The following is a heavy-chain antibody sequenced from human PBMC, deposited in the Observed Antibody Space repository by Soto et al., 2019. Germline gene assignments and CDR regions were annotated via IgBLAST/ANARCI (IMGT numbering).Heavy chain of an antibody. CDR1: GFTFSSYG. J-gene: IGHJ6*02. CDR2: ISYDGSNK. V-gene: IGHV3-30*18. D-gene: IGHD3-3*01. CDR3: AKTAQNLPIFVVVLYYYGMDV. Sequence: GGSLRLSCAASGFTFSSYGMHWVRQAPGKGLEWVAVISYDGSNKYYADSVKGRFTISRDNSKNTLYLQMNSLRAEDTAVYYCAKTAQNLPIFVVVLYYYGMDVWGQGTTVTVSS.